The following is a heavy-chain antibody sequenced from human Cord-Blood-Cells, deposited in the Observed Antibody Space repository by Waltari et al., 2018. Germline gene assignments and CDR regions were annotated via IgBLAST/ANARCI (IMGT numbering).Heavy chain of an antibody. CDR2: ISYDGSNK. J-gene: IGHJ6*03. Sequence: AASGFTFSSYGMHWVRQAPGKGLGWVAVISYDGSNKYYADSVKGRFTISRDNSKNTLYLQMNSLRAEDTAVYYCAKDRADYSNYEYYYYYMDVWGKGTTVTVSS. CDR1: GFTFSSYG. V-gene: IGHV3-30*18. CDR3: AKDRADYSNYEYYYYYMDV. D-gene: IGHD4-4*01.